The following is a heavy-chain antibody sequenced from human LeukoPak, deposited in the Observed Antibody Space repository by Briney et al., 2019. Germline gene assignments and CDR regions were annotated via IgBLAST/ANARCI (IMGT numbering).Heavy chain of an antibody. CDR1: GFTFSSYE. V-gene: IGHV3-48*03. Sequence: GGSLRLSCAASGFTFSSYEMNWVRQAPGKGLEWVSYISSSGCTIYYADSVKGRFTISRDNAKNSLYLQMNSLRAEDTAVYYCARGGDTTYYYGSGSYSDFDYWGQGTLVTVSS. CDR2: ISSSGCTI. D-gene: IGHD3-10*01. J-gene: IGHJ4*02. CDR3: ARGGDTTYYYGSGSYSDFDY.